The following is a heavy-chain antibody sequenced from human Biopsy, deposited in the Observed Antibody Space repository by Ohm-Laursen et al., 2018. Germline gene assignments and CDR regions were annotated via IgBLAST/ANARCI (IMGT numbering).Heavy chain of an antibody. V-gene: IGHV1-2*02. CDR1: GYTFTGYY. CDR2: INPKSGGT. D-gene: IGHD3-9*01. Sequence: ASSVKVSCKASGYTFTGYYFHWVRQAPGQGLEWMGWINPKSGGTHYLEKFRGRVTMTRDTSISTAYMEVSSLRSDDTAVYYCAIDGNDFLTDYLKIDQWGQGTLVTVSS. CDR3: AIDGNDFLTDYLKIDQ. J-gene: IGHJ4*02.